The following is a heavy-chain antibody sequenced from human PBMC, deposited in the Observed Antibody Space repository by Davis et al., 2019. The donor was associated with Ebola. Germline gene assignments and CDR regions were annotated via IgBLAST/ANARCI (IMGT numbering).Heavy chain of an antibody. V-gene: IGHV1-46*01. Sequence: ASVKVSCKASGYTFTSYYMHWVRQAPGQGLEWMGIINPSGGSTSYAQKFQGWVTMTRDTSISTAYMELSRLRSDDTAVYYCARGGYCTGGVCYYFDYWGQGTLVTVSS. CDR3: ARGGYCTGGVCYYFDY. J-gene: IGHJ4*02. D-gene: IGHD2-8*02. CDR2: INPSGGST. CDR1: GYTFTSYY.